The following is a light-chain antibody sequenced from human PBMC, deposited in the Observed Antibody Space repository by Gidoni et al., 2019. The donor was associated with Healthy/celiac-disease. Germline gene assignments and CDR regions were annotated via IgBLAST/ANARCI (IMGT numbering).Light chain of an antibody. Sequence: DIQMTQSQSSLSASVGDRVTITCRASQSISSYLICYQQKPGKAPKLLIYAASSMQSGVPSRCCGSGSATDFTLTISSLQPEDFATYYCQQSYSTPTWTFGQXTKVEIK. V-gene: IGKV1-39*01. J-gene: IGKJ1*01. CDR2: AAS. CDR3: QQSYSTPTWT. CDR1: QSISSY.